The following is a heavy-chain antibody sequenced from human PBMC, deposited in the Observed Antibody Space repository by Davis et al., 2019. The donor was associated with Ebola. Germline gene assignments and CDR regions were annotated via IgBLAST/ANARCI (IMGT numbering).Heavy chain of an antibody. V-gene: IGHV3-30*02. Sequence: GGSLRLSCAASGFSFSSYGLHWVRQAPGKGLEWVAVIWYNGSNKYYADPVKGRFTISRDNSKNTLYLQMNSLRAEDTAVYYCAKDLPMYYDFWSGYYDYWGQGTLVTVSS. D-gene: IGHD3-3*01. CDR3: AKDLPMYYDFWSGYYDY. CDR1: GFSFSSYG. J-gene: IGHJ4*02. CDR2: IWYNGSNK.